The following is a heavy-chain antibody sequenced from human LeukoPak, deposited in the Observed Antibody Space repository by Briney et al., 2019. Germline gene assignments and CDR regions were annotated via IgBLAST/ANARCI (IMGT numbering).Heavy chain of an antibody. CDR3: AKDRVAVAAPGYFDH. Sequence: GGSLRLSCAASGFTFSSYAMSWVRQAPGKGLEWVSAISGSGGNTYYADSVKGRFTISRDNSKNTLYLQMNSLRAEDTAVYYCAKDRVAVAAPGYFDHWGQGTLVTVSS. CDR1: GFTFSSYA. D-gene: IGHD6-19*01. J-gene: IGHJ4*02. CDR2: ISGSGGNT. V-gene: IGHV3-23*01.